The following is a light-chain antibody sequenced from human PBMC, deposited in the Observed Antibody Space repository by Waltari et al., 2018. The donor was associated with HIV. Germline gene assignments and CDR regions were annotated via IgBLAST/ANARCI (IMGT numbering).Light chain of an antibody. V-gene: IGLV2-14*01. Sequence: QSALTQPASVSGSPGQSITISCTGTSSDVGGYNYVSWYQQHPAKAPTLMIYEVSNLPAGCSNRCSGSKSGNTASLTISGLQAEDEADYYCSSYTSSSTLVFGTGTKVTVL. CDR1: SSDVGGYNY. J-gene: IGLJ1*01. CDR2: EVS. CDR3: SSYTSSSTLV.